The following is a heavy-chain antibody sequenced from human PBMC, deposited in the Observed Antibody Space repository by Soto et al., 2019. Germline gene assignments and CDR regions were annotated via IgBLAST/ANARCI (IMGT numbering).Heavy chain of an antibody. CDR3: SIGSGPSFDAFDI. D-gene: IGHD2-15*01. J-gene: IGHJ3*02. Sequence: GSLRLSCAVSGFTFSGSAMHWVRQASGKGLEWVGRIRSKANNYATAYAASVKGRFTISRDDSEHTAYLQLNSLKTEDTAVYCCSIGSGPSFDAFDIWGQGTRVTVSS. V-gene: IGHV3-73*01. CDR1: GFTFSGSA. CDR2: IRSKANNYAT.